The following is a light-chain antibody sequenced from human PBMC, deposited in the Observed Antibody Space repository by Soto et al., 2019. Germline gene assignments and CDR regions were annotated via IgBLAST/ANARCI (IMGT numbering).Light chain of an antibody. J-gene: IGLJ1*01. CDR3: SSYTSSSTLYV. CDR2: EVS. CDR1: SSDIGGYNY. V-gene: IGLV2-14*01. Sequence: LTQPASVSGSPGQSITISCAGTSSDIGGYNYVSWYQQHPGKAPKVMIYEVSNRPSGVSNRFSGSKSGNTASLTISGLQAEDEADYYCSSYTSSSTLYVFGSGTKVTVL.